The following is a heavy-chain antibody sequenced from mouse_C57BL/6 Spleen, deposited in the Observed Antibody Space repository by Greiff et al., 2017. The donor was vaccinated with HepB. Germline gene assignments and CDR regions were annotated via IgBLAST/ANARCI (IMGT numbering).Heavy chain of an antibody. D-gene: IGHD1-1*01. CDR2: IDPSDSYT. Sequence: QVQLKQPGAELVMPGASVKLSCKASGYTFTSYWMHWVKQRPGQGLEWIGEIDPSDSYTNYNQKFKGKSTLTVDKSSSTAYMQLSSLTSEDSAVYYCARLSYYGSSYGYWGQGTTLTVSS. CDR1: GYTFTSYW. CDR3: ARLSYYGSSYGY. J-gene: IGHJ2*01. V-gene: IGHV1-69*01.